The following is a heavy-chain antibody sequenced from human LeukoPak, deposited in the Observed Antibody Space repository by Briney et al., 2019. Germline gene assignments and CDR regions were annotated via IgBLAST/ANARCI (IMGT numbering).Heavy chain of an antibody. CDR1: GGSISSYY. D-gene: IGHD3-16*01. J-gene: IGHJ6*03. CDR3: ARDLEVTLEGLHYYYYYYMDV. Sequence: PSETLSLTCTVSGGSISSYYWSWIRQPAGKGLEWIGRIYTSGSTNYNPSLKSRVTMSVDTSKNQFSLKLSSVTAADTAVYYCARDLEVTLEGLHYYYYYYMDVWGKGTTVTISS. CDR2: IYTSGST. V-gene: IGHV4-4*07.